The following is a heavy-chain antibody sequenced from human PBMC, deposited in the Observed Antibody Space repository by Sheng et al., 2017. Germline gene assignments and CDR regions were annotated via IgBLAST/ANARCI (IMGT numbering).Heavy chain of an antibody. CDR1: GGSISSGSYY. Sequence: QVQLQESGPGLVKPSQTLSLTCTVSGGSISSGSYYWSWIRQPAGKGLEWIGRIYTSGSTNYNPSLKSRVTISVDTSKNQFFLKLSSVTAADTAMYYCARGYSSSWFHHTDAFDIWGQGTMVTV. CDR2: IYTSGST. V-gene: IGHV4-61*02. D-gene: IGHD6-13*01. J-gene: IGHJ3*02. CDR3: ARGYSSSWFHHTDAFDI.